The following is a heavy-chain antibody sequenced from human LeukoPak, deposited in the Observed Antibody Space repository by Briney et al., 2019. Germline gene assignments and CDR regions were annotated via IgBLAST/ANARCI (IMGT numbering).Heavy chain of an antibody. CDR2: INPNSGDT. CDR3: ARENSFGSHSDY. D-gene: IGHD1-26*01. Sequence: AASVKVSCKASGYTFTNYYMHWVRQAPGQGLEWMGRINPNSGDTNSAQKFQGRVIMTRDTSISTAYMELSRLRSDDTAVYYCARENSFGSHSDYWGQGTLVTVSS. CDR1: GYTFTNYY. V-gene: IGHV1-2*06. J-gene: IGHJ4*02.